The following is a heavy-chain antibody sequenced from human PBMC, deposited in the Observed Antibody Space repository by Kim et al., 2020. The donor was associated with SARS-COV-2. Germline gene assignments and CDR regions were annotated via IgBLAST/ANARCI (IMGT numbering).Heavy chain of an antibody. D-gene: IGHD6-13*01. Sequence: YNPSLKSRVTISADTSKNQFSLKLSSVTAADTAVYYCARVKSGGSRPFRDWGQGTLVTVSS. J-gene: IGHJ4*02. CDR3: ARVKSGGSRPFRD. V-gene: IGHV4-31*02.